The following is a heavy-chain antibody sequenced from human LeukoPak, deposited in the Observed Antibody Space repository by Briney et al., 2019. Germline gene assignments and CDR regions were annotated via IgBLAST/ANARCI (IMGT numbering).Heavy chain of an antibody. CDR2: INAGNGNT. J-gene: IGHJ3*02. CDR3: ARVDRIAAAGTEQSSAFDI. V-gene: IGHV1-3*01. CDR1: GYTFTSYA. D-gene: IGHD6-13*01. Sequence: ASVKVSCKASGYTFTSYAMHWVRQAPGQRLEWMGWINAGNGNTKYSQKFQGRVTMTRDTSISTAYMELSRLRSDDTAVYYCARVDRIAAAGTEQSSAFDIWGQGTMVTVSS.